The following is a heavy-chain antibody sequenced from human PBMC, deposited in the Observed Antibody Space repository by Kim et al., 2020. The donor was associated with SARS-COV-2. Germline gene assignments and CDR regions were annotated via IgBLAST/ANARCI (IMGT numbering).Heavy chain of an antibody. Sequence: SETLSLTCAVYGGSFSGYYWSWIRQPPGKGLEWIGEINHSGSTNYNPSLKSRVTISVDTSKNQFSLKLSSVTAADTAVYYCARGSVYYYGSRIRPYYYYYAIDDWGQGTTVTVSS. J-gene: IGHJ6*02. D-gene: IGHD3-10*01. CDR2: INHSGST. V-gene: IGHV4-34*01. CDR3: ARGSVYYYGSRIRPYYYYYAIDD. CDR1: GGSFSGYY.